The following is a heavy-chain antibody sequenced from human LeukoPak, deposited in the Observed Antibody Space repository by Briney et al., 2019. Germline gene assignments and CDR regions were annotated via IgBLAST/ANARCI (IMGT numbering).Heavy chain of an antibody. V-gene: IGHV4-59*01. CDR2: IYYSGST. D-gene: IGHD3-22*01. J-gene: IGHJ3*02. CDR3: ARDSYYDSSGYLFDAFDI. Sequence: SETLSLTCTVSGGSISSYYWSWIRQPPGKGLEWIGYIYYSGSTNYNPSLKSRVTISVDTSKNQFSLKLSSVTAADTAVYYCARDSYYDSSGYLFDAFDIWGQGTMVTASS. CDR1: GGSISSYY.